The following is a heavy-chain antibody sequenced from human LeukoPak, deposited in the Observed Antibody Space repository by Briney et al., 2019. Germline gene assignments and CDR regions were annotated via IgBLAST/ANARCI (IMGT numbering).Heavy chain of an antibody. V-gene: IGHV3-30*18. CDR3: AKETSSGSYYNEGVYDY. CDR1: GFTFSSYG. J-gene: IGHJ4*02. CDR2: ISYDGSNK. Sequence: PGGSLRLSCAASGFTFSSYGMHWVRQAPGKGLEWVAVISYDGSNKYYADSVKGRFTISRDNSKNTLYLQMNSLRAEDTAVYYCAKETSSGSYYNEGVYDYWGQGTLVTVSS. D-gene: IGHD3-10*01.